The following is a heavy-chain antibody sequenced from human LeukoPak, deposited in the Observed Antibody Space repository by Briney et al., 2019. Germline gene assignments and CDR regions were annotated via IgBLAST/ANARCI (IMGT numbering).Heavy chain of an antibody. CDR3: ARVGAYYYDSSGYYGLGRDYYYYMDV. Sequence: SETLSLTCTVSGYSISSGYYWGWIRQPPGKGLEWIGNIYHSGSTDYNPSLKSRVSISVDTSKNQFSLKLSSVTAADTAVYYCARVGAYYYDSSGYYGLGRDYYYYMDVWGKGTTVTVSS. CDR1: GYSISSGYY. D-gene: IGHD3-22*01. V-gene: IGHV4-38-2*02. CDR2: IYHSGST. J-gene: IGHJ6*03.